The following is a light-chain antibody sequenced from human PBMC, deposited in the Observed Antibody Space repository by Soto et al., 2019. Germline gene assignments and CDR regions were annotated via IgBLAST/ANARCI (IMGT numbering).Light chain of an antibody. J-gene: IGKJ4*02. CDR3: KQRSNWPLT. Sequence: EIVLTQSPATLSLSPGERATLSCRASRSVSSYLAWYQQKPGQAPRLLIYDASNRATGIPARLSGSGYGTDFTLTISSQEPEDVAVYYCKQRSNWPLTFGGGIKVEIK. V-gene: IGKV3-11*01. CDR1: RSVSSY. CDR2: DAS.